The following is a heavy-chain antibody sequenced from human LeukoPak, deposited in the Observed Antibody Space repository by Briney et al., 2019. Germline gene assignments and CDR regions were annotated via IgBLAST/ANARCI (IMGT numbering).Heavy chain of an antibody. CDR3: ARRASSGWYARGYGLGLDY. CDR1: GASISSYY. Sequence: SETLSLTCTVSGASISSYYWSWIRQPPGKGLEWVAYIYYSGSTNYNPSLKSRVTISVDTSKNQFSLKLSSVTAADTAVYYCARRASSGWYARGYGLGLDYWGQGTLVTVSS. D-gene: IGHD6-19*01. V-gene: IGHV4-59*01. CDR2: IYYSGST. J-gene: IGHJ4*02.